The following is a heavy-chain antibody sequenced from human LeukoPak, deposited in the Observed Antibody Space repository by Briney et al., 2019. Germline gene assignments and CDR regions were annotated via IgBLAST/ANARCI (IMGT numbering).Heavy chain of an antibody. CDR1: GGSISSGDYY. CDR3: ASQPYDFWSGRFDY. J-gene: IGHJ4*02. V-gene: IGHV4-30-4*08. CDR2: IYYSGST. D-gene: IGHD3-3*01. Sequence: SQTLSLTCTVSGGSISSGDYYWSWIRQPPGKGLEWIGYIYYSGSTYYNPSLKSRVTISIDTSKNQFSLKLTSVTAADPAVYYCASQPYDFWSGRFDYWGQGTLVTVSS.